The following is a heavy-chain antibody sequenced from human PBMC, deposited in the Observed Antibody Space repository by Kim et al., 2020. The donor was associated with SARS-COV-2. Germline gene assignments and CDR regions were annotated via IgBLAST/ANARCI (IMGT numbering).Heavy chain of an antibody. J-gene: IGHJ2*01. V-gene: IGHV1-18*01. CDR1: GYTFTSYG. D-gene: IGHD3-10*01. CDR3: ARRPTRIVYGSGKGYFDL. Sequence: ASVKVSCKASGYTFTSYGISWVRQAPGQGLEWMGWISAYNGNTNYAQKLQGRVTMTTDTSTSTAYMELRSLRSDDTAVYYCARRPTRIVYGSGKGYFDLWGRGTLVTVSS. CDR2: ISAYNGNT.